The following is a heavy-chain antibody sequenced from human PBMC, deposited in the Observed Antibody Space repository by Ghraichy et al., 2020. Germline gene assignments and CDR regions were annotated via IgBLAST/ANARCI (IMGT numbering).Heavy chain of an antibody. V-gene: IGHV4-31*03. J-gene: IGHJ3*02. CDR3: ARAGGRSVAPWDAFDI. Sequence: SQTLSLTCTVSRDSISRAYYYWAWIRQLPGKGLEWIGYMYYSGTTYYNPSLKSRLTISGDTSKNQFSLHLNSVTAADTAVYYCARAGGRSVAPWDAFDIWGQGAMVTVSS. D-gene: IGHD3-16*01. CDR1: RDSISRAYYY. CDR2: MYYSGTT.